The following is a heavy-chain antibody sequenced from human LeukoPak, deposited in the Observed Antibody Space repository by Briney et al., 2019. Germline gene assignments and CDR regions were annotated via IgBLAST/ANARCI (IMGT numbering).Heavy chain of an antibody. J-gene: IGHJ4*02. CDR1: GFTFSTYA. CDR2: ISGSGGNT. V-gene: IGHV3-23*01. Sequence: PGGSLRLSCQASGFTFSTYAMSWVRQAPGKGLEWVSGISGSGGNTYYADSVKGRFTISRDNSKNTLYLHMNSLRAEDTAVYYCAKLGNFASGSYSDWGQGTLVTVSS. CDR3: AKLGNFASGSYSD. D-gene: IGHD3-10*01.